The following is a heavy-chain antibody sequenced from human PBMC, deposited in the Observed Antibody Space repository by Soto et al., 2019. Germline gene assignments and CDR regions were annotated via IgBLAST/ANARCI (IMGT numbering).Heavy chain of an antibody. J-gene: IGHJ6*02. Sequence: SQTLSLTCAISGDSVSSNSAAWNWIRQSPSRGLEWLGRTYYRSRWYNHYAVSVKSRITVNPDTSKNQFSLKLSSVTAADTAVYYCARARAQDFWSGYYAVLGMDVWGQGTTVTVSS. CDR1: GDSVSSNSAA. D-gene: IGHD3-3*01. CDR2: TYYRSRWYN. V-gene: IGHV6-1*01. CDR3: ARARAQDFWSGYYAVLGMDV.